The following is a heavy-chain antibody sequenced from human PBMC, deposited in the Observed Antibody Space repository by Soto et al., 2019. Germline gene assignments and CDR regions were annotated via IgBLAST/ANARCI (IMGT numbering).Heavy chain of an antibody. D-gene: IGHD1-26*01. V-gene: IGHV4-59*01. Sequence: QVQLQESGPGLVKPSETLSLTCTVSGGSISSYYWSWIRQPPWKGLEWIGYIYYSGSTNYNPSLKGRVNISVDTSKNQFFLRLRSVTAADTAVYYCERARIVGATAFDYWGHGTLVTVSS. CDR3: ERARIVGATAFDY. J-gene: IGHJ4*01. CDR2: IYYSGST. CDR1: GGSISSYY.